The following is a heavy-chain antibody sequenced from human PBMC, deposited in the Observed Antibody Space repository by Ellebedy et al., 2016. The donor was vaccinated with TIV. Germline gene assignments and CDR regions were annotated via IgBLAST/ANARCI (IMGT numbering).Heavy chain of an antibody. CDR3: VHSFYGSGSYTDWFDP. CDR1: GFSLGTSGVG. V-gene: IGHV2-5*01. Sequence: SGPTLVKPTQTLTLTCTFSGFSLGTSGVGVAWIRQPPGKALECLAVIYWNDDKRYSPSLKSRLTITKDTSKNQVVLTMTNMDPVDTATYYCVHSFYGSGSYTDWFDPWGPGTLVTVSS. CDR2: IYWNDDK. D-gene: IGHD3-10*01. J-gene: IGHJ5*02.